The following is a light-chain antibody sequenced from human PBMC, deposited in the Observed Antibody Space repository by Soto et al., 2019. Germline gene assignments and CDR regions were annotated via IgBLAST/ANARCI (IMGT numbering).Light chain of an antibody. Sequence: DIQMTQSPSSLSASMGDRVTITCRASQSISTYLNWYQQRPGKAPKLLIYDASKVESGVPSRFSGSESETEFTLAIHNLQPDDVATYYCQQYKSSYTFGQGTKLEIK. J-gene: IGKJ2*01. V-gene: IGKV1-5*01. CDR1: QSISTY. CDR3: QQYKSSYT. CDR2: DAS.